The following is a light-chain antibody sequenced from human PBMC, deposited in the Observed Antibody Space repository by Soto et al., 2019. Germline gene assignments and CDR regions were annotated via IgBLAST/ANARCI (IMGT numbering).Light chain of an antibody. CDR2: EAS. CDR3: QQYGSPPVP. J-gene: IGKJ5*01. Sequence: VWTQCPARRSLYPENRATLSCRASQIISTCLTWSQQRPGQAPRLLIYEASTRATGIPARFSGMGSGTDFSLTISRLEAHDFPVDSRQQYGSPPVPLGGGTRLEIK. V-gene: IGKV3-20*01. CDR1: QIISTC.